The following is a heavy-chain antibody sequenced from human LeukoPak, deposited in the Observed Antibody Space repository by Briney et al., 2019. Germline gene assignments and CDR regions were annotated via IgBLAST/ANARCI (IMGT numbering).Heavy chain of an antibody. CDR3: AKETRLWLQSYFDY. CDR2: ISYDGSNK. Sequence: GGSLRLSCAASGFTFSSYGMHWVRQAPGKGLEWVAVISYDGSNKYYADSVKGRFTISRDNSKNALYLQMNSLRAEDTAVYYCAKETRLWLQSYFDYWGQGTLVTVSS. D-gene: IGHD5-24*01. V-gene: IGHV3-30*18. CDR1: GFTFSSYG. J-gene: IGHJ4*02.